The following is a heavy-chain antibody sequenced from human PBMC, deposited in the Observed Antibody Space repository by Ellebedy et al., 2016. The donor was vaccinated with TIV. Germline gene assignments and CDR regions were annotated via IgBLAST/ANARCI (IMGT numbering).Heavy chain of an antibody. D-gene: IGHD2-2*01. CDR3: ARFRSGIVVAPAHYGMDV. CDR2: FYYSGRT. Sequence: SETLSLXXTVSGGSTSSGGYYWGSIRQPPGKRQEWIGSFYYSGRTHYNPSLKSRVSISVDTSKNQFSLRVSSVTAADTAVYYCARFRSGIVVAPAHYGMDVWGQGTTVTVSS. CDR1: GGSTSSGGYY. J-gene: IGHJ6*02. V-gene: IGHV4-39*01.